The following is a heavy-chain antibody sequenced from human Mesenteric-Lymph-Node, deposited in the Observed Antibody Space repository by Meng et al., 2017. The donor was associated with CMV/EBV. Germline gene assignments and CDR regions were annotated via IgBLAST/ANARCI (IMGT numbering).Heavy chain of an antibody. J-gene: IGHJ3*02. CDR1: GFTVGTNY. D-gene: IGHD6-6*01. V-gene: IGHV3-53*01. CDR2: MYRGGIT. Sequence: GGSLRLSCAATGFTVGTNYMSWVRQAPRKGLEWVSVMYRGGITYYADSVKGRFTISRDNSKNTLYLQMNSLRAEDTAVYYCARSLSSSSSSDDDAFDIWGQGTMVTVSS. CDR3: ARSLSSSSSSDDDAFDI.